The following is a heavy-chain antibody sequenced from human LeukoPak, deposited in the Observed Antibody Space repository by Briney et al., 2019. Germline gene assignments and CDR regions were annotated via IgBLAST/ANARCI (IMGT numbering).Heavy chain of an antibody. CDR3: ARIPLSDIVVVPAALDY. CDR2: IYPGDSDT. D-gene: IGHD2-2*01. V-gene: IGHV5-51*01. CDR1: GYSFTSYW. J-gene: IGHJ4*02. Sequence: GESLRSSCKGSGYSFTSYWIGWVRQMPGKGLEWMGIIYPGDSDTRYSPSFQGQVTISADKSISTAYLQWSSLKASDTAMYYCARIPLSDIVVVPAALDYWGQGTLVTVSS.